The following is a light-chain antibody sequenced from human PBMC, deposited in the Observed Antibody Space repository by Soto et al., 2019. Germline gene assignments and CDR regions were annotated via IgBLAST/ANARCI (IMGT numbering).Light chain of an antibody. J-gene: IGKJ3*01. V-gene: IGKV1-13*02. Sequence: IQMTQSPSTLSASIGDRVTITCRASQGISSALAWYQQKPGKAPKLLIYKASTLKSGVPSRFSGSGSGTDFTLHISRVEAEDMGVYYCMQPIHWPFTFGPGTKVDIK. CDR3: MQPIHWPFT. CDR1: QGISSA. CDR2: KAS.